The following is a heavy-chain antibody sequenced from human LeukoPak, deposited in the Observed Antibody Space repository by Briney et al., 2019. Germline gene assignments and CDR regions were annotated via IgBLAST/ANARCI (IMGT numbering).Heavy chain of an antibody. CDR2: IYTGGST. V-gene: IGHV3-66*01. D-gene: IGHD3-22*01. CDR3: ARLWDDSRESVYYFDY. J-gene: IGHJ4*02. Sequence: PGGSLRLSCAASGFTVSSNYMSWVRQAPGKGLEWVSVIYTGGSTHYADSVKGRFTISRDNSKNTLYLQMNSLRAEDTAVYYCARLWDDSRESVYYFDYWGQGTLVTVPS. CDR1: GFTVSSNY.